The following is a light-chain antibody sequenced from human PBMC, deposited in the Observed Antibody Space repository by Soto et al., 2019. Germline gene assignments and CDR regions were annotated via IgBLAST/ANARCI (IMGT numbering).Light chain of an antibody. V-gene: IGLV2-14*01. CDR1: SSDVGGYNY. CDR3: CSYTCSSSLHVV. CDR2: DVS. J-gene: IGLJ2*01. Sequence: QSVLTQPASVSGSPGQSITISCTGTSSDVGGYNYVSWYQQHPGKAPKLMIYDVSNRPSGVSNRFSGSKSGNTASLTISGFQAEDEAEDYCCSYTCSSSLHVVFGAGTKLTVL.